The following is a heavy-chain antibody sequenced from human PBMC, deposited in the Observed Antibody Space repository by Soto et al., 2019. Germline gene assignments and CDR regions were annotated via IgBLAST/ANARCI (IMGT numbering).Heavy chain of an antibody. CDR1: GYTFTSYY. CDR3: ASSPGDDSNYYSYYIDV. Sequence: ASVKVSCKASGYTFTSYYMHWVRQAPGQGLEWMGIINPSGGSTSYAQKFQGRVTMTRDTSTSTVYMELRSLRSEDTAVYYWASSPGDDSNYYSYYIDVWGKGTTVTVSS. D-gene: IGHD3-10*01. CDR2: INPSGGST. V-gene: IGHV1-46*01. J-gene: IGHJ6*03.